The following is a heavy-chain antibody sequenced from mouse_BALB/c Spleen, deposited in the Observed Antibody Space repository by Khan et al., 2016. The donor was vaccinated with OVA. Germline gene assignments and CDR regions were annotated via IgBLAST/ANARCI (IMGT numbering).Heavy chain of an antibody. CDR2: ISSGSSTI. CDR1: GFTFSGFG. CDR3: ARTGYYYFDY. Sequence: EVELVESGGGLVQPGGSRKLSCAASGFTFSGFGMHWVRQAPEKGLEGVAYISSGSSTIYYADTVKGRFTISRDNPKNTLFLQMASLRSEDTAMYYCARTGYYYFDYWGHGTTLTVSS. D-gene: IGHD2-3*01. J-gene: IGHJ2*01. V-gene: IGHV5-17*02.